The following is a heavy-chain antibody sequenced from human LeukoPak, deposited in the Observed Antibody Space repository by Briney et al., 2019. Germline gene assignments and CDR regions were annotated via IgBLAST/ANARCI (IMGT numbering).Heavy chain of an antibody. J-gene: IGHJ4*02. V-gene: IGHV3-23*01. CDR1: GFTFSSYA. CDR2: ISGSGGST. Sequence: PGGSLRLSCAASGFTFSSYAMSWVRQAPGKGLEWVSAISGSGGSTYYADSVKGRFTISRDNAKNSLYLQMNSLRAEDTAVYYCARFHRRRLIVAGTVADYWGQGTLVTVSS. D-gene: IGHD6-19*01. CDR3: ARFHRRRLIVAGTVADY.